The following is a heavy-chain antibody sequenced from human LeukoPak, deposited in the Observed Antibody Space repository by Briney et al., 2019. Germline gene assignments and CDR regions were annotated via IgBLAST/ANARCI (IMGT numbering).Heavy chain of an antibody. J-gene: IGHJ4*02. Sequence: GGSLRLSCAASGFTFSSYAMQWVRQAPGKGLEWVTLIQYNGIHKYYADSAKGRFTISRDNSKDTLYLQMNSLRTEDTAVYYCAKASGTYLVGNYFDYWGQGTLVTVSS. D-gene: IGHD1-26*01. V-gene: IGHV3-30*02. CDR2: IQYNGIHK. CDR1: GFTFSSYA. CDR3: AKASGTYLVGNYFDY.